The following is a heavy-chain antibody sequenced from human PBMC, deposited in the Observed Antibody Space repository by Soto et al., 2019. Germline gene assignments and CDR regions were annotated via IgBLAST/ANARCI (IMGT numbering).Heavy chain of an antibody. CDR1: GFTFSSYA. Sequence: GGSLRLSCAASGFTFSSYAMSWVRQAPGKGLEWFSAIINSGRDTYHADSVKGRFTISRYNTKNTLYLQMNSLRAEDTAIYYCAKGSASSRPYYLDYWGQGTLVTVSS. CDR3: AKGSASSRPYYLDY. J-gene: IGHJ4*02. D-gene: IGHD2-2*01. V-gene: IGHV3-23*05. CDR2: IINSGRDT.